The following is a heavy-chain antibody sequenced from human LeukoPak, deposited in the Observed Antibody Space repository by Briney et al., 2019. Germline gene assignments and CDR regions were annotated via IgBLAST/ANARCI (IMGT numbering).Heavy chain of an antibody. J-gene: IGHJ4*02. V-gene: IGHV3-33*01. CDR1: GFTFSSYG. CDR3: ARDWQSRDGYNH. D-gene: IGHD5-24*01. CDR2: IWYDGSNK. Sequence: PGGSLRLSCAASGFTFSSYGMHWVRQAPGKGLEWVAVIWYDGSNKYYADSVKGRFTISRDNSKNTLYLLMNSLRAEDTAVYYCARDWQSRDGYNHWGQGTLVTVSS.